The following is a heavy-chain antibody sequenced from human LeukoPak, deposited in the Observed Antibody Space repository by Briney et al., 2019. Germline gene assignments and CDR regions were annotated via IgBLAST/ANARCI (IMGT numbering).Heavy chain of an antibody. J-gene: IGHJ4*02. V-gene: IGHV3-23*01. CDR3: AKNNCGGDCYLSDYYFDY. CDR1: GFTFSSYW. Sequence: GGSLRLSCAASGFTFSSYWMSWVRQAPGKGLEWVSGISGSGGSTYYADSVKGRFTISRDNSKNTLYLKMNSLRAEDTALYYCAKNNCGGDCYLSDYYFDYWGQGTLVTVSS. CDR2: ISGSGGST. D-gene: IGHD2-21*01.